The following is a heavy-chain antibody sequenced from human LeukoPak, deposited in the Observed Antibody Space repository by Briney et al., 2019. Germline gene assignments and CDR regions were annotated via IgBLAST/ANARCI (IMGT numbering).Heavy chain of an antibody. CDR1: GFTFSSYA. Sequence: PGGSLRLSRAVSGFTFSSYAMSWVRQAPGKGGGCVSPISGVGDPTYYADSVKGRFSISRDNSKKTLYLQMQSLRAEDTALYYCAKGPGVGYISICYSVGAFNFWGQGIMVTVSS. CDR3: AKGPGVGYISICYSVGAFNF. J-gene: IGHJ4*02. CDR2: ISGVGDPT. D-gene: IGHD6-13*01. V-gene: IGHV3-23*01.